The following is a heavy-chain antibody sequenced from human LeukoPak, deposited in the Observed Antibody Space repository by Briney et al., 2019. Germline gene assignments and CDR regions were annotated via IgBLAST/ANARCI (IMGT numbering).Heavy chain of an antibody. CDR3: ARSPTTVTTLGY. CDR1: GGTFLSYA. CDR2: IIPIFGKA. V-gene: IGHV1-69*13. J-gene: IGHJ4*02. D-gene: IGHD4-11*01. Sequence: SVKVSCKASGGTFLSYAINWVRQAPGQGLEWMGGIIPIFGKATYAQNFQGRLTITADESTSTAYMELSSLRSEETAIFYCARSPTTVTTLGYWGQGTLVTVSS.